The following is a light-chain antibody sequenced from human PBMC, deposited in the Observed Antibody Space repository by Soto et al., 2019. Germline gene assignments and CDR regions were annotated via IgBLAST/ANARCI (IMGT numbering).Light chain of an antibody. CDR1: SSDVGGYNY. CDR2: DVS. V-gene: IGLV2-11*01. J-gene: IGLJ1*01. Sequence: QSALTQPRSVSGSPGQSVTISCTGTSSDVGGYNYVSWYQQHPGKAPKLMIYDVSQPAAGVPDRFSSSKSGNTASLTISGLQAEDEADCACCSYGGSYTHVFGTGTKLTVL. CDR3: CSYGGSYTHV.